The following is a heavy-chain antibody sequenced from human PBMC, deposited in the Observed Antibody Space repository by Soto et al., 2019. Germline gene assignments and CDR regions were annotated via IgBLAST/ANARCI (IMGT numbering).Heavy chain of an antibody. CDR3: AREGTTYYYYYCYMDV. CDR1: GYTFTSYG. V-gene: IGHV1-18*01. CDR2: ISADNGNT. D-gene: IGHD1-1*01. J-gene: IGHJ6*03. Sequence: ASVKVSCKASGYTFTSYGISWVRQAPGQGLEWMGWISADNGNTKYSQKLQGRVTITTDTSTSTAYMELSSLRSEDTAVYYCAREGTTYYYYYCYMDVWGKGTTVTVSS.